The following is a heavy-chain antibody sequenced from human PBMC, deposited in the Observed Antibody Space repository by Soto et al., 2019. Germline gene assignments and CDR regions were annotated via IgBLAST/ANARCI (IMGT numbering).Heavy chain of an antibody. CDR1: GGSISSYY. CDR3: ARVAIMGATYPVYYFDY. D-gene: IGHD1-26*01. CDR2: IYTSGST. V-gene: IGHV4-4*07. Sequence: SETLSLTCTVSGGSISSYYWSWIRQPAGKGLEWIGRIYTSGSTYYNPSLKSRVTMSVDTSKNQFSLKLSSVTAADTAVYYCARVAIMGATYPVYYFDYWGQGTLVTVSS. J-gene: IGHJ4*02.